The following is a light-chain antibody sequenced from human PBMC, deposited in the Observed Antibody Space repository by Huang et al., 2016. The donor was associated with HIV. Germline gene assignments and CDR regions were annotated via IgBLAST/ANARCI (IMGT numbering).Light chain of an antibody. CDR1: QSVTSS. CDR2: DAS. CDR3: QQRTTWPLS. J-gene: IGKJ4*01. Sequence: EIVLTQSPATLSLSAGERATLSCRASQSVTSSLAWYQQKPGQTPSLLISDASDRATGIPTRFSGSGSGTEFTLTINSLEPGDSAVYYCQQRTTWPLSFGGGTKVEIK. V-gene: IGKV3-11*01.